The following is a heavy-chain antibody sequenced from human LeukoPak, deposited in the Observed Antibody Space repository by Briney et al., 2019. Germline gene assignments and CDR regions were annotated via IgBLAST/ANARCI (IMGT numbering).Heavy chain of an antibody. CDR1: GFTFSDYY. J-gene: IGHJ4*02. CDR2: ISRSGSHT. D-gene: IGHD6-13*01. V-gene: IGHV3-11*06. CDR3: ARVGSTAEAGAPDY. Sequence: PGGSLRLSCAASGFTFSDYYMSWIRQAPGKGLEWLSYISRSGSHTPYADSVKGRFTVSRDNAKNSLSLELNSLRVDDTAIYYCARVGSTAEAGAPDYWGQGTLVTVSS.